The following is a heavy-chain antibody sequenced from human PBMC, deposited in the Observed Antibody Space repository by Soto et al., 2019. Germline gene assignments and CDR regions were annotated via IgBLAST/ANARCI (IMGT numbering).Heavy chain of an antibody. CDR2: IYYIGST. CDR3: ARDTAMVFVDGMDV. Sequence: PSETLSLTCTVSGGSISSGDYYWSWIRQPPGKGLEWIGYIYYIGSTYYNPSLKSRVTISVDTSKNQFSLKLSSVTAADTAVYYCARDTAMVFVDGMDVWGQGTTVTVSS. J-gene: IGHJ6*02. D-gene: IGHD5-18*01. V-gene: IGHV4-30-4*01. CDR1: GGSISSGDYY.